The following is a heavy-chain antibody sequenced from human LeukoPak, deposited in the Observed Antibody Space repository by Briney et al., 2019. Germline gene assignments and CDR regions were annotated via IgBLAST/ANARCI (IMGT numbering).Heavy chain of an antibody. D-gene: IGHD1-26*01. CDR3: ARVLGAGNMDAFDI. V-gene: IGHV4-38-2*02. CDR2: IYHSGST. Sequence: SETLSLTCTVSGYSISSGYYWGWIRQPPGKGLEWIGSIYHSGSTYYNPSLKSRVTISVDTSKNQFSLKLSSVTAADTAVYYCARVLGAGNMDAFDIWGQGTMVTVSS. CDR1: GYSISSGYY. J-gene: IGHJ3*02.